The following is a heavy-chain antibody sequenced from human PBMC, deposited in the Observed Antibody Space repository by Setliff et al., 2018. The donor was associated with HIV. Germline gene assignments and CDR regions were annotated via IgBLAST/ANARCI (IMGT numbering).Heavy chain of an antibody. J-gene: IGHJ3*02. D-gene: IGHD3-10*01. CDR2: IYPGVSDT. CDR3: ARPPKSYGSGSDAFDI. V-gene: IGHV5-51*01. Sequence: PGESLKISCKGSGYSFTSYWIGWVRQMPGKGLEWMGIIYPGVSDTRYSPSFQGQVTISADKSISTAYLQWSSLKASDTAMYYCARPPKSYGSGSDAFDIWGQGTMLTVSS. CDR1: GYSFTSYW.